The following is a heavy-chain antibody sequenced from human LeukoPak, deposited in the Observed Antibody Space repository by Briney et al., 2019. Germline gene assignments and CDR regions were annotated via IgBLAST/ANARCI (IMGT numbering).Heavy chain of an antibody. CDR3: ARDVSYRSGGSCYPGPDWFDP. Sequence: SETLSLTCAVSGYSISSGYYWGWIRQPPGKGLEWIGSIYHSGSTYYNPSLKSRVTISVDTSKNQFSLKLSSVTAADTAVYYCARDVSYRSGGSCYPGPDWFDPWGQGTLVTVSS. D-gene: IGHD2-15*01. CDR1: GYSISSGYY. V-gene: IGHV4-38-2*02. CDR2: IYHSGST. J-gene: IGHJ5*02.